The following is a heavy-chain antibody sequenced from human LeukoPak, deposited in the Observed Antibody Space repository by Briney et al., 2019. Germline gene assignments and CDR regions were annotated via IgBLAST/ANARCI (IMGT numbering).Heavy chain of an antibody. D-gene: IGHD3-9*01. Sequence: GGSLRLSCVASGFTFSSYWMHWVPKDPRRGLVWVSRINADGRNINYADSVRGRFTISRDNAKNTLYLQMNTLRVEDTAVYYCTRDLMDYDVSTGLHHYYMDVWGQGTTVTVSS. J-gene: IGHJ6*02. CDR3: TRDLMDYDVSTGLHHYYMDV. CDR2: INADGRNI. V-gene: IGHV3-74*01. CDR1: GFTFSSYW.